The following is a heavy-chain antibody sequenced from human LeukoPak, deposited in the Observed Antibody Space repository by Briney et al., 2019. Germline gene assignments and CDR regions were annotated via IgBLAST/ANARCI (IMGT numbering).Heavy chain of an antibody. D-gene: IGHD2-2*01. CDR2: ISISGTKT. Sequence: GGSLRLSCAASEFDFTSHAMTWVRQAPGKGLEWVSAISISGTKTYYADSVKGRFTISRDNSKNTLYLQMNSLRAEDTAVYYCARDGYHNGVTWGQGTLVTVSS. CDR1: EFDFTSHA. CDR3: ARDGYHNGVT. V-gene: IGHV3-23*01. J-gene: IGHJ5*02.